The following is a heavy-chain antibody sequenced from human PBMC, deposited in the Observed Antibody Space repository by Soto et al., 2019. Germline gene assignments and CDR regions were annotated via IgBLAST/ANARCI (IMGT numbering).Heavy chain of an antibody. CDR3: ALHVRKYYYGSGKFDY. CDR2: IYYSGST. Sequence: QLQLQESGPGLVKPSETLSLTCTVSGGSISSSSYYWGWIRQPPGKGLEWIGSIYYSGSTYYNPYLKSRVTLSGVTSRNPCSLNLTYVTAADTAVYYCALHVRKYYYGSGKFDYWGQGTLVTVST. V-gene: IGHV4-39*01. CDR1: GGSISSSSYY. J-gene: IGHJ4*02. D-gene: IGHD3-10*01.